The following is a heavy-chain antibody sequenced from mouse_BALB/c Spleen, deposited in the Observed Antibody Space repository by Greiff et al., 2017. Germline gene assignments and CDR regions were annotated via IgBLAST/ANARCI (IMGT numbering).Heavy chain of an antibody. J-gene: IGHJ4*01. D-gene: IGHD2-2*01. Sequence: EVKVVESGGGLVKPGGSLKLSCAASGFTFSDYYMYWVRQTPEKRLEWVATISDGGSYTYYPDSVKGRFTISRDNAKNNLYLQMSSLKSEDTAMYYCARGGYDIDAMDYWGQGTSVTVSS. CDR3: ARGGYDIDAMDY. CDR2: ISDGGSYT. CDR1: GFTFSDYY. V-gene: IGHV5-4*02.